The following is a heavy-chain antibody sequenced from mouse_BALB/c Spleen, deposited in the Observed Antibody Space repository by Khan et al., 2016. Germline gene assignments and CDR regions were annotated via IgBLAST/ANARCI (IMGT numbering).Heavy chain of an antibody. J-gene: IGHJ2*01. V-gene: IGHV1-26*01. Sequence: VQLKQSGPDLVKPGASVKISCKASGYSFTGYYIHWVKQSHGKSLEWIGRVNPNNGGTSYNQKFKDKAIVTVDKSSSTAYMELRSLTSEDSAVXYCARTDLRPDCFDYWGQGTTLTVSS. D-gene: IGHD2-12*01. CDR2: VNPNNGGT. CDR1: GYSFTGYY. CDR3: ARTDLRPDCFDY.